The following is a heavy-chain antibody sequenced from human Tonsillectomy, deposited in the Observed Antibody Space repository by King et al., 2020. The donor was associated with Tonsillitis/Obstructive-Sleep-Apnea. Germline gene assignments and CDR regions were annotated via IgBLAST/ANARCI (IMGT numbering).Heavy chain of an antibody. Sequence: VQLVESGGGLVKPGGSLRLSCAASGFTFSSYSMNWVRQAPGKGLEWVSSISSSSSYIYYADSVKGRFTISRDNVKNSLYLQMNSLRAEDTAVYYCARGSGDGYNSYDYWGQGTLVTVSS. CDR1: GFTFSSYS. D-gene: IGHD5-24*01. V-gene: IGHV3-21*01. J-gene: IGHJ4*02. CDR3: ARGSGDGYNSYDY. CDR2: ISSSSSYI.